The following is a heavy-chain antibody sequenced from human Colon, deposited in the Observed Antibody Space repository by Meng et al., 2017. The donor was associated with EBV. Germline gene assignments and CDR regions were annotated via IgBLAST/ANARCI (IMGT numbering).Heavy chain of an antibody. Sequence: VTFVMLGAEVKKPGASVKVSCKASGYTFTNYAMHWVRQAPGQRLEWMGWINAGNGNTKYSQKFQGRVTITRDTSASTAYMELSSLRSEDTAVYYCARDQGAWFGEAPRFDYWGQGTLVTVSS. D-gene: IGHD3-10*01. CDR2: INAGNGNT. V-gene: IGHV1-3*01. CDR1: GYTFTNYA. CDR3: ARDQGAWFGEAPRFDY. J-gene: IGHJ4*01.